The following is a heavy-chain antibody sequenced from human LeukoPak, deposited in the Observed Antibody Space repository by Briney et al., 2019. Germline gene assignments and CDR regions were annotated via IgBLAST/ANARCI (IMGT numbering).Heavy chain of an antibody. D-gene: IGHD2-21*01. CDR2: INSDGSST. CDR1: GFTFSSYW. CDR3: ATYFGGLDY. J-gene: IGHJ4*02. Sequence: GGSLRLSCVAPGFTFSSYWMHWVRQVPGKGLVWVSRINSDGSSTNSENSVKGRFTISRDNAKNTLYLQMNSLRAEDTAVYYCATYFGGLDYWGQGTLVSVPS. V-gene: IGHV3-74*01.